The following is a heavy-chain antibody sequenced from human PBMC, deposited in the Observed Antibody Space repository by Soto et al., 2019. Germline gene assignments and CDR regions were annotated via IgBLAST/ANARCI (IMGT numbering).Heavy chain of an antibody. Sequence: ASVKVSCKASGYTFTNSGISWVRQAPGQGLEWMGWIGAYNGHTKYAQKLQGRVAMTTDTSTSTAYMELRSLKSDDTAVYYCAREDYYDSSGYLPVRYYFGMDVWGQGATVTVSS. CDR1: GYTFTNSG. D-gene: IGHD3-22*01. CDR3: AREDYYDSSGYLPVRYYFGMDV. V-gene: IGHV1-18*01. CDR2: IGAYNGHT. J-gene: IGHJ6*02.